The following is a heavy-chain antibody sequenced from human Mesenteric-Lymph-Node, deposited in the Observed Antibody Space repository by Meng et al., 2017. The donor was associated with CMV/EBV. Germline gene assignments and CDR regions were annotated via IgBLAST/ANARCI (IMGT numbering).Heavy chain of an antibody. CDR2: IIPILGIA. Sequence: QVQLVQSGAEVKKPGSSVKVSGKASGGTFRSYTISWVRQAPGQGLEWMGRIIPILGIANYAQKFQGRVTITADKSTSTAYMELSSLRSEDTAVYYCAGGIAAAGSRWFDPWGQGTLVTVSS. J-gene: IGHJ5*02. V-gene: IGHV1-69*02. CDR3: AGGIAAAGSRWFDP. CDR1: GGTFRSYT. D-gene: IGHD6-13*01.